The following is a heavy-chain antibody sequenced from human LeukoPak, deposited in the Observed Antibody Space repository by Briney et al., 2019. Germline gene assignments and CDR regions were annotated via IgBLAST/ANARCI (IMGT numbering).Heavy chain of an antibody. V-gene: IGHV3-21*01. CDR2: ISSSSSYI. CDR3: ARAAQVWIAGGDYYYYMDV. CDR1: GFTFSSYS. J-gene: IGHJ6*03. Sequence: PGGSLRLSCAASGFTFSSYSMNWVRQAPGKGLEWVSSISSSSSYIYYADSVKGRFTISRDNAKNSLYLQMNSLRAEDTAVYYCARAAQVWIAGGDYYYYMDVWGKGTTVTVSS. D-gene: IGHD3-16*01.